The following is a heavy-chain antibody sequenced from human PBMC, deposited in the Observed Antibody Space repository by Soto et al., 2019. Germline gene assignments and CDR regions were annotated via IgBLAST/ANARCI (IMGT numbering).Heavy chain of an antibody. D-gene: IGHD6-6*01. CDR3: AKDQDEYSSSSGFDY. Sequence: GGSLRLSCAASGFTFSSYAMSWVRQAPGKGLEWVSAISGSGGSTYYADSVKGRFTISRDNSKNTLYLQMNSLRAEYTAVYYCAKDQDEYSSSSGFDYWGQGTLVTVSS. V-gene: IGHV3-23*01. J-gene: IGHJ4*02. CDR1: GFTFSSYA. CDR2: ISGSGGST.